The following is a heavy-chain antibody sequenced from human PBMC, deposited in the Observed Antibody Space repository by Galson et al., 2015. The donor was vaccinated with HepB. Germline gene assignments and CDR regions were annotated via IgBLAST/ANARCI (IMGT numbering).Heavy chain of an antibody. CDR3: ARACGGTCYVYYYYGMDV. V-gene: IGHV4-4*07. D-gene: IGHD2-21*02. J-gene: IGHJ6*02. Sequence: KYNPSLKSRVVMSVDTSKNQLSLKLTSVTAADTAVYYCARACGGTCYVYYYYGMDVWGQGTTVTVSS.